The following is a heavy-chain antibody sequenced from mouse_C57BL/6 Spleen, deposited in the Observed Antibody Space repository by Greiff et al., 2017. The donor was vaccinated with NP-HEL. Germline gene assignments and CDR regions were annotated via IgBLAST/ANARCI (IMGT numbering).Heavy chain of an antibody. J-gene: IGHJ2*01. D-gene: IGHD4-1*01. V-gene: IGHV1-15*01. CDR3: TRDLGRGY. Sequence: QVQLQQSGAELVRPGASVTWSARPWASTFPTFKMRWVKQTPVHGLEWIGAIDPETGGTAYNQKFKGKAILTADKSSSTAYMELRSLTSEDSAVYYCTRDLGRGYWGQGTTLTVSS. CDR2: IDPETGGT. CDR1: ASTFPTFK.